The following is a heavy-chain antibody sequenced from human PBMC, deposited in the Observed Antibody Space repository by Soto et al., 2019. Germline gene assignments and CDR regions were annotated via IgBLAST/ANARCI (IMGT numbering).Heavy chain of an antibody. V-gene: IGHV3-53*01. Sequence: DVQLVESGGGLIQPGESLRLSCAAFGLTISGKKYVAWVRQAPGKGLEWVSGLYDVDGSFYADSVRGRFTTSSDSSKTTVYLQMNDLRPADTAVYFCATWNEREHAYDVWGQGTTVTVSS. CDR2: LYDVDGS. CDR3: ATWNEREHAYDV. D-gene: IGHD1-1*01. CDR1: GLTISGKKY. J-gene: IGHJ3*01.